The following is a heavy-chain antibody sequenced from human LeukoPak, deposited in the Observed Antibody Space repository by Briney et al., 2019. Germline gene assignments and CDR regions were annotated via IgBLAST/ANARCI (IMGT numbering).Heavy chain of an antibody. J-gene: IGHJ4*02. V-gene: IGHV4-59*01. Sequence: SETLSLTCAVYGGFFSGYYWSWIRQPPGKGLEWIGYIYYSGSTNYNPSLKSRVTISVDTSKNQFSLKLSSVTAADTAVYYCARGYSGYDTHYTIDYWGQGTLVTVSS. CDR2: IYYSGST. CDR1: GGFFSGYY. D-gene: IGHD5-12*01. CDR3: ARGYSGYDTHYTIDY.